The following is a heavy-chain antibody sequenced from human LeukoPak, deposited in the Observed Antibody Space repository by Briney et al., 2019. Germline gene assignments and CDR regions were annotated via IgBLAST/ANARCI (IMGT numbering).Heavy chain of an antibody. CDR1: GGSFSGYY. CDR2: INHSGST. CDR3: ARRSYTIGYYYFDY. D-gene: IGHD3-22*01. J-gene: IGHJ4*02. V-gene: IGHV4-34*01. Sequence: PSETLSLTCAVYGGSFSGYYWSWIRQPPGKGLEWIGEINHSGSTNYNPSLKSRATISVDTSKNQFSLKLSSVTAADTAVYYCARRSYTIGYYYFDYWGQGTLVTLSS.